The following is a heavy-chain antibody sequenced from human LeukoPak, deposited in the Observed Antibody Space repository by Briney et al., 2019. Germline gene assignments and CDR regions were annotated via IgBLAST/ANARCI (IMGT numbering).Heavy chain of an antibody. CDR3: ARGVTARGFYYYMDI. J-gene: IGHJ6*03. V-gene: IGHV1-2*02. Sequence: ASVKVSCKASGYTFTGHYIQWVRQAPGQGLEWMGGINPHSGGTNYAQEFQGRVTMTRDTSISTAYMELSSLRPDDTAVYSCARGVTARGFYYYMDIWGNGTTVTISS. CDR2: INPHSGGT. D-gene: IGHD2-21*02. CDR1: GYTFTGHY.